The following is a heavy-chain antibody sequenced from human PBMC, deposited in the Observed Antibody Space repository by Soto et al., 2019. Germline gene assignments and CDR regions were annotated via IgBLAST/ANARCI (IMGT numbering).Heavy chain of an antibody. D-gene: IGHD3-9*01. V-gene: IGHV3-21*01. CDR2: ISSSSSYI. CDR3: ARMYGLRYFDWFPFDY. CDR1: GFTFSSYS. Sequence: GGSLRLSCAASGFTFSSYSMNWVRQAPGKGLEWVSSISSSSSYIYYADSVKGRFTISRDNAKNSLYLQMNSLRAEDTAVYYCARMYGLRYFDWFPFDYWGQGTQVTVSS. J-gene: IGHJ4*02.